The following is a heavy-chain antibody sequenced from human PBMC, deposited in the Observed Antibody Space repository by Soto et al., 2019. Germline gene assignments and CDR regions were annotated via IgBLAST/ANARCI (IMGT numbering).Heavy chain of an antibody. CDR1: GYTFTSYG. CDR2: ISAYNGNT. V-gene: IGHV1-18*01. Sequence: GASVKVSCKASGYTFTSYGISWVRQAPGQGLEWMGWISAYNGNTNYAQKLQGRVTMTTDTSTSTAYMELRSLRSDDTAVYYCARPPLHGGYSSGWYDYWGQGTLVTVSS. J-gene: IGHJ4*02. D-gene: IGHD6-19*01. CDR3: ARPPLHGGYSSGWYDY.